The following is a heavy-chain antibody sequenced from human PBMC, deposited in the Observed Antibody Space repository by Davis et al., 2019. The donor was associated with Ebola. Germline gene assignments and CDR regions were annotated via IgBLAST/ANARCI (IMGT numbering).Heavy chain of an antibody. CDR1: GDSISSRN. CDR2: ISGTGGGT. Sequence: PSETLSLTCAVSGDSISSRNWWSWVRQAPGKGPEWVSAISGTGGGTYYTDSVKGRFTISRDNSKNTLYLQMSSLRAEDTAVYYCAKPIVGTYFDGFDMWGQGTLVTVSS. D-gene: IGHD3-3*01. V-gene: IGHV3-23*01. J-gene: IGHJ3*02. CDR3: AKPIVGTYFDGFDM.